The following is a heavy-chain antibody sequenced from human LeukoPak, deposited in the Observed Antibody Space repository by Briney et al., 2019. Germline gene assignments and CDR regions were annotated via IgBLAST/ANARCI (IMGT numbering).Heavy chain of an antibody. CDR2: ISSGSSTI. CDR3: ARGRADYYFDY. Sequence: GGSLRLSCAASGVTFSGYSMNWVRQAPGKGLEWVSYISSGSSTIYYADSVRGRFTISRDNAKSSLYLQMNSLRAEDTAVYYCARGRADYYFDYWSQGTLVTVSS. D-gene: IGHD2-21*02. J-gene: IGHJ4*02. V-gene: IGHV3-48*01. CDR1: GVTFSGYS.